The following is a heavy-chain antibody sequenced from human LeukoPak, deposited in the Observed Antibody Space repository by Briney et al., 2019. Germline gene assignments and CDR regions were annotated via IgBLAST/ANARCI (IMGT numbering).Heavy chain of an antibody. Sequence: ASVKVSCKASGYTFTSYGISWVRQAPGQGLEWMGWISAYNGNTNYAQKLQGRVTMTTDTSTSTAYMELRSLRSDDTAVYYCARAPRPQLLWYSSSSPGWFDPWGQGTLVTVSS. CDR2: ISAYNGNT. J-gene: IGHJ5*02. D-gene: IGHD6-6*01. CDR1: GYTFTSYG. V-gene: IGHV1-18*01. CDR3: ARAPRPQLLWYSSSSPGWFDP.